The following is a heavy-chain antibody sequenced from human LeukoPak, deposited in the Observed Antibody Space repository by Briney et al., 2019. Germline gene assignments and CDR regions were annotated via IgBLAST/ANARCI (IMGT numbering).Heavy chain of an antibody. Sequence: PGGSLRLSCAASGFTFSSYAMSWVRQAPGKGLEWVAVISYDGSNKYYADSVKGRFTISRDNSKNTLYLQMNSLRAEDTAVYYCAKGLWFGENWGQGTLVTVSS. CDR1: GFTFSSYA. J-gene: IGHJ4*02. CDR3: AKGLWFGEN. D-gene: IGHD3-10*01. CDR2: ISYDGSNK. V-gene: IGHV3-30*18.